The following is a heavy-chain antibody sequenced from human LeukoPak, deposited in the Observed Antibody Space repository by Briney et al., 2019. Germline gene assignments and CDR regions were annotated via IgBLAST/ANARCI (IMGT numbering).Heavy chain of an antibody. CDR2: MNPNSGNT. J-gene: IGHJ4*02. V-gene: IGHV1-8*03. CDR3: ALSTPRYCSSTSCYMGDDY. Sequence: ASVKVSCKASGYTFTSYDISWVRQATGQGLEWMGWMNPNSGNTGYAQKFQGRVTITRNTSISTAYMELSSLRSEDTAVYYCALSTPRYCSSTSCYMGDDYWGQGTLVTVSS. CDR1: GYTFTSYD. D-gene: IGHD2-2*02.